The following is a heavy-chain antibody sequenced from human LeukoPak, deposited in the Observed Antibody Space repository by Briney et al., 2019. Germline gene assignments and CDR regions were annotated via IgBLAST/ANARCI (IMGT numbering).Heavy chain of an antibody. CDR3: AGLEGRYSTDWSYFFDY. CDR1: GGSISSLNL. CDR2: MYLGGTT. Sequence: SETLSLTCIVSGGSISSLNLWSWLRQPPGKGLEWIGEMYLGGTTNFNPSLKSRVTILIDKSKNQLSLQLTSMTAADTAVYYCAGLEGRYSTDWSYFFDYWGQGALVTVSS. D-gene: IGHD6-19*01. J-gene: IGHJ4*02. V-gene: IGHV4/OR15-8*01.